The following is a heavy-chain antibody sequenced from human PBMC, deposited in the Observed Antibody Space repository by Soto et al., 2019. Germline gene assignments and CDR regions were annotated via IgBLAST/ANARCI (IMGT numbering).Heavy chain of an antibody. CDR1: GFTFSSYG. CDR2: IWYDGSNK. Sequence: QVQLVESGGGVVQPGRSLRLSCAASGFTFSSYGMHWVRQAPGKGLEWVAVIWYDGSNKYYADSVKGRFTISRDNSKNTLYLQMNSLRAEDTAVYYCARELWYSSSWYMGYWGQGTLVTVSS. J-gene: IGHJ4*02. V-gene: IGHV3-33*01. CDR3: ARELWYSSSWYMGY. D-gene: IGHD6-13*01.